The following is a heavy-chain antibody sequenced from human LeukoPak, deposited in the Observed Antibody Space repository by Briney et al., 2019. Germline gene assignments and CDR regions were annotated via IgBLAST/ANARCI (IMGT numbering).Heavy chain of an antibody. CDR3: ARDNFAVFPYYYYGMDV. CDR2: IKQDGSEK. D-gene: IGHD1-14*01. Sequence: PGGSLRLSCAASGFTFSSYWMSWVRQAPGKGLEWVANIKQDGSEKYYVDSVKGRFTISRDNAKNSLYLQMNSLRAEDTAVYYCARDNFAVFPYYYYGMDVWGQGTTVTVSS. V-gene: IGHV3-7*01. J-gene: IGHJ6*02. CDR1: GFTFSSYW.